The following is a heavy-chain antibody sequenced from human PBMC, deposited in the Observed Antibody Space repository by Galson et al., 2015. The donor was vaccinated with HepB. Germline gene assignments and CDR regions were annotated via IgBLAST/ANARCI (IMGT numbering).Heavy chain of an antibody. D-gene: IGHD4-17*01. CDR1: GFTVSSNY. J-gene: IGHJ3*02. CDR3: ARDTATDAFDM. Sequence: SLRLSCATSGFTVSSNYMSWVRQAPGKGLEWVSVIYSGGSTYYADSVKGRFTISRDNSKNTVYLQMNSLRAEDTAVYYCARDTATDAFDMWGQGTMVAVSS. V-gene: IGHV3-66*02. CDR2: IYSGGST.